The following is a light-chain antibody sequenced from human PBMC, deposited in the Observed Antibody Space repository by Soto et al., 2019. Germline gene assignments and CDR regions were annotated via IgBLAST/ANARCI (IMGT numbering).Light chain of an antibody. CDR1: QSFGSSY. Sequence: VVLTQSPGTLSLSPGEGATLSCRASQSFGSSYLAWLQQKPGQAPRLLIYGASNRATGIPDRFSGSGSGTAFTLTISRLEHEDFAVYYCQQYGTSPVFGQGTKVEIK. J-gene: IGKJ1*01. CDR3: QQYGTSPV. CDR2: GAS. V-gene: IGKV3-20*01.